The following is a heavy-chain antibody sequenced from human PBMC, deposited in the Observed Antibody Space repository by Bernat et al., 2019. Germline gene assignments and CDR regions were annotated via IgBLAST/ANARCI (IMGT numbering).Heavy chain of an antibody. CDR3: ARERLGDKGCYYYGMDV. J-gene: IGHJ6*02. V-gene: IGHV1-8*01. Sequence: QVQLVQSGAEVKKPGASVKVSCKASGYTFTSYDINWVRQATGQGLEWMGWMNPNSGNTGYAQKFQGRVTMTRNTSISTAYMELSSLRSEDTAVYYCARERLGDKGCYYYGMDVWGQGTTVTVS. CDR2: MNPNSGNT. CDR1: GYTFTSYD. D-gene: IGHD1-26*01.